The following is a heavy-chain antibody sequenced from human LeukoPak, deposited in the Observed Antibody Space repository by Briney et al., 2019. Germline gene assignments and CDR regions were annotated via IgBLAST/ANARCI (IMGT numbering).Heavy chain of an antibody. J-gene: IGHJ4*02. CDR3: ASQGSSSGWYEGSFDY. CDR1: GGSISSYY. V-gene: IGHV4-59*08. CDR2: IYYSGST. Sequence: SETLSLTCTVSGGSISSYYWSWIRQPPGKGLEWIGYIYYSGSTNYNPSLKSRVTISVDTSKNQFSLELSSVTAADTAVYYCASQGSSSGWYEGSFDYRGQGTLVTVSS. D-gene: IGHD6-19*01.